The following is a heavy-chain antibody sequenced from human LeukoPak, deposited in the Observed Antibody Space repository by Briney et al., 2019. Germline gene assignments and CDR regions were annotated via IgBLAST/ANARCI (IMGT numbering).Heavy chain of an antibody. V-gene: IGHV5-51*01. D-gene: IGHD3-9*01. CDR3: ARRNFDWSYFDY. Sequence: KVSCKASGYTFTGYYMHWVRQMPGKGLEWMGIIYPGDSDTRYSPSLQGQVTISADKSISTAYLEWSSLKASDTAMYYCARRNFDWSYFDYWGQGTLVTVSS. CDR1: GYTFTGYY. J-gene: IGHJ4*02. CDR2: IYPGDSDT.